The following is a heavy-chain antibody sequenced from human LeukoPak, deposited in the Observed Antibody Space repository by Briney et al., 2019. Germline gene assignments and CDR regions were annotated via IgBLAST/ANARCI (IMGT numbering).Heavy chain of an antibody. CDR3: AKDLQDLSRGWYVGHDY. J-gene: IGHJ4*02. CDR2: ISGSGGST. D-gene: IGHD6-19*01. Sequence: PGGSLRLSCAASGFTFSSYAMSWVRQAPGKALEWVSAISGSGGSTYYADSVKGRFTISRDNSKNTLYLQMNSLRAEDTAVYYCAKDLQDLSRGWYVGHDYWGQGTLVTVSS. CDR1: GFTFSSYA. V-gene: IGHV3-23*01.